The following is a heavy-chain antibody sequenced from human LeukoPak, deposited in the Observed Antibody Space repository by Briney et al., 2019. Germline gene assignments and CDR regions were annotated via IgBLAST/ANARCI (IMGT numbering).Heavy chain of an antibody. CDR3: ARDCWDYGSGSYCGIDY. CDR1: GFTFSSYN. J-gene: IGHJ4*02. Sequence: PGGSLRLSCAASGFTFSSYNMNWVRQAPGKGLEWVSSITSSSNYIYYADSLKVRFTISRDNAKNSLYLQMNSLRAEDTTVYYCARDCWDYGSGSYCGIDYWGQGTLVTVSS. V-gene: IGHV3-21*03. D-gene: IGHD3-10*01. CDR2: ITSSSNYI.